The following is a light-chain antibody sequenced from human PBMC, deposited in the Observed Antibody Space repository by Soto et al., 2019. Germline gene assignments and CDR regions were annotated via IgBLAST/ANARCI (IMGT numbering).Light chain of an antibody. CDR1: QSISSY. V-gene: IGKV1-39*01. CDR2: AAS. J-gene: IGKJ2*01. Sequence: DIQMTQSPSSLSASVGDRVTITCRASQSISSYLNWYQQKPGKAPKLLIYAASSLQSGVPSRFXGSGSGTDFTLTISSLQPEDFATYYCPQSYSTPQYTFGQGTKLEIK. CDR3: PQSYSTPQYT.